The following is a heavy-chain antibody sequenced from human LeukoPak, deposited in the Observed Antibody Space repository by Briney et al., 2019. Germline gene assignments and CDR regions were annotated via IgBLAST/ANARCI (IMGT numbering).Heavy chain of an antibody. Sequence: PGGSLRLSCAASGFTFSSYSMNWVRQAPGKGLEWVSSISSSSSYIYYADSVKGRFTISRDNAKNSLYLQMNSLRAEDTAVYYCAKDKPYRGGYYYMDVWGKGTTVTISS. CDR2: ISSSSSYI. J-gene: IGHJ6*03. CDR1: GFTFSSYS. CDR3: AKDKPYRGGYYYMDV. D-gene: IGHD3-10*01. V-gene: IGHV3-21*01.